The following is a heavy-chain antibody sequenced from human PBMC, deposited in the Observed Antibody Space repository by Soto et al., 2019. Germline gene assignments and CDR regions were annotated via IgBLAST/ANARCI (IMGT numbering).Heavy chain of an antibody. D-gene: IGHD2-2*02. CDR2: MSSSRSYT. CDR1: GFTFSDYY. J-gene: IGHJ6*02. V-gene: IGHV3-11*05. CDR3: ARDHYTITWDYYGMDV. Sequence: GGSLRLSCAASGFTFSDYYMSWIRQAPGKGLEWVSDMSSSRSYTNYADSVKGRFTISRDNAKNSLYLQVNSLRAEDTAVYYCARDHYTITWDYYGMDVWGQGTTVTVSS.